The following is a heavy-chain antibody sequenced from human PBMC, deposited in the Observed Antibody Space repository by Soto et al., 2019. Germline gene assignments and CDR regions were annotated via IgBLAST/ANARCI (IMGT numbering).Heavy chain of an antibody. J-gene: IGHJ4*02. CDR3: AKDRSTSDWYGYFDS. V-gene: IGHV3-23*01. CDR1: GFTFSTFA. Sequence: GGSLRLSCAASGFTFSTFAMSWVRRAPGKGLEWVSAISYTGGNTYSTDSVKGRFTISRDNSKNTLYLQMNSLRAEDTAVYYCAKDRSTSDWYGYFDSWGQGTLVTVSS. D-gene: IGHD6-19*01. CDR2: ISYTGGNT.